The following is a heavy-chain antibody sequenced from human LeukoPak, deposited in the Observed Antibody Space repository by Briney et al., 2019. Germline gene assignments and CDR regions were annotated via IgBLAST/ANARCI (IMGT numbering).Heavy chain of an antibody. CDR1: GGSISGYY. D-gene: IGHD6-19*01. CDR2: IYYSGST. CDR3: AAGGGWKDIDS. Sequence: PSETLSLTCTVSGGSISGYYWTWIRQPPGKGLEWIGYIYYSGSTNYNPSLKSRVTISIDTSKNQFSLKLSSVTAADTAVYYCAAGGGWKDIDSWGQGTLVTVSS. J-gene: IGHJ4*02. V-gene: IGHV4-59*12.